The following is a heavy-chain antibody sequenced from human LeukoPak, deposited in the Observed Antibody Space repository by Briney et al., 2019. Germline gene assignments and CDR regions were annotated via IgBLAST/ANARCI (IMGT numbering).Heavy chain of an antibody. CDR3: ARDVVGPVSEQDFDY. Sequence: PGGSLRLSCAASGFTFSSYAMSWVRQAPGKGLEWVSAISGSGGSTYYADSVKGRFTISRDNSKNTLYLQMNSLRAEDTAVYYCARDVVGPVSEQDFDYWGQGTLVTVSS. CDR2: ISGSGGST. V-gene: IGHV3-23*01. D-gene: IGHD2-21*01. CDR1: GFTFSSYA. J-gene: IGHJ4*02.